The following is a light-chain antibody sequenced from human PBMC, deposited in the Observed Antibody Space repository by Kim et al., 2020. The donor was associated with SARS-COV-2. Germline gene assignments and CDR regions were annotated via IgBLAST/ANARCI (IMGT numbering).Light chain of an antibody. CDR1: QSISSW. Sequence: DIQMTQSPSTLSASVGDRVTITCRASQSISSWLAWYQQKPGKAPNLLIYKASSLKTGVPSRFSGSGSGTEFTLTFSSLQPDDFATYYCQQYNSYSRTFGQGTKVDIK. V-gene: IGKV1-5*03. J-gene: IGKJ1*01. CDR2: KAS. CDR3: QQYNSYSRT.